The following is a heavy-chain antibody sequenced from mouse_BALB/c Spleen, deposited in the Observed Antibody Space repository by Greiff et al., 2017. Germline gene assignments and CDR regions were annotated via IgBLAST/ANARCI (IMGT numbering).Heavy chain of an antibody. CDR2: IWTGGGT. Sequence: VQLQQSGPGLVAPSQSLSITCTVPGFSLTSYDISWIRQPPGKGLEWLGVIWTGGGTNYNSAFMSRLSISKDNSKSQVFLKMNSLQTDDTAIYYCVRPWDYWGQGTTLTVSS. CDR3: VRPWDY. J-gene: IGHJ2*01. V-gene: IGHV2-9-2*01. CDR1: GFSLTSYD.